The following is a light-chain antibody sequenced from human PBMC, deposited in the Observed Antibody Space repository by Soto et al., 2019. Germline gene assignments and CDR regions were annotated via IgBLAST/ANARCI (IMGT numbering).Light chain of an antibody. CDR3: LQDYVYPWT. V-gene: IGKV1-6*01. Sequence: AIQVTQSPSSLSASVGDRVTISCRASQGIGNDLGWYQQKPGKAPKLLIYEASTLQTEVASRFSGSASGTDFTLTISSLQPEDFATYYCLQDYVYPWTFGQGTKVEVK. CDR2: EAS. CDR1: QGIGND. J-gene: IGKJ1*01.